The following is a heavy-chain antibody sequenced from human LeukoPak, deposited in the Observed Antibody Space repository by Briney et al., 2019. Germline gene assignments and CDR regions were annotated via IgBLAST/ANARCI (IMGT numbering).Heavy chain of an antibody. Sequence: ASVKVSCKASGYTFTSYGISWVRQAPGQGLEWMGWISAYNGNTNYAQKLRGRVTMTTDTSTSTAYMELRSLRSDDTAVYYCARDFPEYCSSTSCRGSYWGQGTLVTVSS. D-gene: IGHD2-2*01. CDR2: ISAYNGNT. J-gene: IGHJ4*02. V-gene: IGHV1-18*01. CDR3: ARDFPEYCSSTSCRGSY. CDR1: GYTFTSYG.